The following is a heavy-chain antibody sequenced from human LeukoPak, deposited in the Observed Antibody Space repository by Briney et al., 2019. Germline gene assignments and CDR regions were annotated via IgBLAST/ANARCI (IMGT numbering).Heavy chain of an antibody. J-gene: IGHJ4*02. V-gene: IGHV4-59*08. Sequence: SETLSLTCTVSGGSISSYYWSWIRQPPGKGLEWIGYIYYSGSTNYNPSLKSRVTISVDTSKNQFSLKLSSVTAADTAVYYCARRGGSSWWGFDYWGQGTLVTVSS. D-gene: IGHD6-13*01. CDR1: GGSISSYY. CDR3: ARRGGSSWWGFDY. CDR2: IYYSGST.